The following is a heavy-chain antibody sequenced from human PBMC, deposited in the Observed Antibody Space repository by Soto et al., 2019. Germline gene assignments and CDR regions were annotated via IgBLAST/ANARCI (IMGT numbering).Heavy chain of an antibody. D-gene: IGHD3-10*01. J-gene: IGHJ5*02. Sequence: QVQLVQSGAEVKKPGASVKVSCKTSGYNFTSYGISWVRQAPGQGLEWMGWISGYNGNTNYAQKLQGRVTMTTDTATGTAYMGLRSLRSDDTAVYYCAREAVGGGLVRGDHWFDPWGQGTLVTVSS. CDR3: AREAVGGGLVRGDHWFDP. CDR1: GYNFTSYG. V-gene: IGHV1-18*01. CDR2: ISGYNGNT.